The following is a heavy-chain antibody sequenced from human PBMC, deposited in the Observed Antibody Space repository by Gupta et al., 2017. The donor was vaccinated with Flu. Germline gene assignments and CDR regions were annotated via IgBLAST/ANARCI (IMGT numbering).Heavy chain of an antibody. D-gene: IGHD2-2*02. CDR2: ISWNSGSI. J-gene: IGHJ5*02. V-gene: IGHV3-9*01. CDR3: AKGYVPAAISGWFDP. CDR1: GFTFDDYA. Sequence: EVQLVESGGGLVQPGRSLRLSCAASGFTFDDYAMHWVRQAPGKGLEWVSGISWNSGSIGYADSVKGRFTISRDNAKNSLNLQMNSLRAEDTALYYCAKGYVPAAISGWFDPWGQGTLVTVSS.